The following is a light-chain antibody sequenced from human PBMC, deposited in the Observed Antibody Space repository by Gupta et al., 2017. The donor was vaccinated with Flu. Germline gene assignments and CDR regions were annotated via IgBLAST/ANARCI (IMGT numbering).Light chain of an antibody. CDR3: AAWDDSLNA. CDR1: SSNIGSNA. J-gene: IGLJ1*01. CDR2: NNN. V-gene: IGLV1-44*01. Sequence: QSVLTQPPSASGTPGQRVTISCSGTSSNIGSNAVNWYQQVPGTAPTLLIYNNNPRPSGVPDRFSGSKSGTSASLAISGLQSEDEADYYCAAWDDSLNAFGTGTKVTVL.